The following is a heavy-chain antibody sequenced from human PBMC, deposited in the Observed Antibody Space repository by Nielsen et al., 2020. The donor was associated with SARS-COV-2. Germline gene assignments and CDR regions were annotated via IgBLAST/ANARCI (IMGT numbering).Heavy chain of an antibody. J-gene: IGHJ3*02. Sequence: ASVKVSCKASGGTFSSNAFSWVRQAPGQGLEWMGWINPNSGGTDYAQKFQGRVTMTWDTSITTAYMELPRLRSDDTAVYYCARELTVGMATIGAFDIWGQGTVVTVSS. D-gene: IGHD5-24*01. V-gene: IGHV1-2*02. CDR1: GGTFSSNA. CDR3: ARELTVGMATIGAFDI. CDR2: INPNSGGT.